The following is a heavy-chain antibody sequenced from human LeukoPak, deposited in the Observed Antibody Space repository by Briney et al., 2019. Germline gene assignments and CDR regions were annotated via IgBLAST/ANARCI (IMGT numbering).Heavy chain of an antibody. J-gene: IGHJ4*02. CDR3: ARVMREWLFATDY. V-gene: IGHV3-7*03. CDR1: GFTFNSYW. Sequence: GSLRLSCVASGFTFNSYWMSWVRQAPGKGLEWVANIKQDGGEKYYVDSVKGRFTISRDNAKNSLYLQMNSLRAEDTAVYYCARVMREWLFATDYWGQGTLVTVSS. CDR2: IKQDGGEK. D-gene: IGHD3-3*01.